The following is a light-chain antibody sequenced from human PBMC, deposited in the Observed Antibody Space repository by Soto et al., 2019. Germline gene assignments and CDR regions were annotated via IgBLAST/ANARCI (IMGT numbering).Light chain of an antibody. J-gene: IGKJ5*01. CDR1: QSVSSN. Sequence: EIVMTQSPATLSVSPGERATLSCRASQSVSSNLAWYQQKPGQAPRHLLYGASTRATGIPARFSRSGSGTEFTLTISTLPSEDFAVYYWQQYNNWPITFGQGTRVEIK. CDR2: GAS. CDR3: QQYNNWPIT. V-gene: IGKV3-15*01.